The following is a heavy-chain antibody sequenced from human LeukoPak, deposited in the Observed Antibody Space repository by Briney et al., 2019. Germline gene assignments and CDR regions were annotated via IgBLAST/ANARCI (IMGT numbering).Heavy chain of an antibody. V-gene: IGHV4-59*01. CDR1: GGSISSYY. Sequence: SETLSLTCTVSGGSISSYYWSWIRQLPGKGLEWIGYIYYSGSTNYNPSLKSRVTISVDTSKNQFSLKLSSVTAADTAVYYCARGVDVTTDAFDIWGQGTTVTVSS. D-gene: IGHD4-17*01. CDR3: ARGVDVTTDAFDI. J-gene: IGHJ3*02. CDR2: IYYSGST.